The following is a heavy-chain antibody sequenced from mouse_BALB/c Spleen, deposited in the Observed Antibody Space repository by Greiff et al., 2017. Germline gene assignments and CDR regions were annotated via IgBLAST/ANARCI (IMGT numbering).Heavy chain of an antibody. CDR2: ISYDGSN. Sequence: EVQLQESGPGLVKPSQSLSLTCSVTGYSITSGYYWNWIRQFPGNKLEWMGYISYDGSNNYNPSLKNRISITRDTSKNQFFLKLNSVTTEDTATYYCARAYYGNSGDYWGQGTSVTVSS. V-gene: IGHV3-6*02. D-gene: IGHD2-10*01. J-gene: IGHJ4*01. CDR3: ARAYYGNSGDY. CDR1: GYSITSGYY.